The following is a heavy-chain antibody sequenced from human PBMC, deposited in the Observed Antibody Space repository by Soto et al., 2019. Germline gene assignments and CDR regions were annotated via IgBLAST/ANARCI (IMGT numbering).Heavy chain of an antibody. V-gene: IGHV3-23*01. CDR2: ISGSGGST. J-gene: IGHJ5*02. D-gene: IGHD3-9*01. CDR1: GFTFSSYA. CDR3: AKDGNPIPYLTGYYRLGWFDP. Sequence: QPGGSLRLSCAASGFTFSSYAMSWVRQAPGKGLEWVSAISGSGGSTYYADSVKGRFTISRDNSKNTLYLQMNSLRAEDTAVYYCAKDGNPIPYLTGYYRLGWFDPWGQGTLVTVS.